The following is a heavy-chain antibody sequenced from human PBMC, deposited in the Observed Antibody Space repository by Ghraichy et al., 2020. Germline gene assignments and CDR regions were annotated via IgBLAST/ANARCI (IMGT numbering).Heavy chain of an antibody. CDR3: ARDARSSSYDAFDI. Sequence: SETLSLTCAVSGGSISSSNWWSWVRQPPGKGLEWIGEIYHSGSTNYNPSLKSRVTISVDKSKNQFSLKLSSVTAADTAVYYCARDARSSSYDAFDIWGQGTMVTVSS. CDR2: IYHSGST. D-gene: IGHD6-13*01. V-gene: IGHV4-4*02. J-gene: IGHJ3*02. CDR1: GGSISSSNW.